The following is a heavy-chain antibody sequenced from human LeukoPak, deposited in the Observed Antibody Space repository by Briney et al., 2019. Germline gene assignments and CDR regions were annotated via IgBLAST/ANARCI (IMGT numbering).Heavy chain of an antibody. CDR2: INHSGST. V-gene: IGHV4-34*01. CDR3: ARGWGVISLTKWVFDY. CDR1: GGSFSGYY. D-gene: IGHD3-10*01. Sequence: SETLSLTCAVYGGSFSGYYWSWIRQPPGKGLEWIGEINHSGSTNYSPSLKSRVTVPVDTSKNQFSLKLSSVTAADTAVYYCARGWGVISLTKWVFDYWGQGTLVTVSS. J-gene: IGHJ4*02.